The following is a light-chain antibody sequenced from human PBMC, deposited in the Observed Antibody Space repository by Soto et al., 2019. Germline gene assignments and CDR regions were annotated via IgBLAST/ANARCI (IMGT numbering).Light chain of an antibody. J-gene: IGLJ2*01. CDR2: LEGSGSY. CDR3: ETWDSNTRV. Sequence: QSVLTPSSSASASLGSSVKLTCTLSSGHSSYIIAWHQQQPGKAPRYLMKLEGSGSYNKGSGVPDRFSGSSSGADRYLTISNLQFEDEANYYCETWDSNTRVFGEGTKLTVL. CDR1: SGHSSYI. V-gene: IGLV4-60*02.